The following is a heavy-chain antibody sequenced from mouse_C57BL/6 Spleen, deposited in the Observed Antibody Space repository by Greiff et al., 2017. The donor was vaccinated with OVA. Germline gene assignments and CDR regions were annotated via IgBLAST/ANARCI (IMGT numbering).Heavy chain of an antibody. CDR3: ARSIYYYGSNYYYAMDY. D-gene: IGHD1-1*01. V-gene: IGHV1-26*01. J-gene: IGHJ4*01. Sequence: EVQLQQSGPELVKPGASVKISCKASGYTFTDYYMNWVKQSHGKSLEWIGDINPNNGGTSYNQKFKGKATLTVDKSSSTAYMELRSLTSEDSAVYYCARSIYYYGSNYYYAMDYWGQGTSVTVSS. CDR2: INPNNGGT. CDR1: GYTFTDYY.